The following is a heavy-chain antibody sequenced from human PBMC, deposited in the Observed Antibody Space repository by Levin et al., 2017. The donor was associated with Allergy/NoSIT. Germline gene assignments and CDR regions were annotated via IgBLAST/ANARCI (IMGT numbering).Heavy chain of an antibody. CDR2: ITSDGSSK. J-gene: IGHJ6*02. V-gene: IGHV3-30*18. CDR1: GFSFSTYG. Sequence: PGGSLRLSCAASGFSFSTYGIHWVRQAPGKGLEWVALITSDGSSKFFADSVKGRFTISRDNSKNTLHLQMSSLRPEGTAVHYCAKGGDMDVWGQGTTVTVSS. D-gene: IGHD3-10*01. CDR3: AKGGDMDV.